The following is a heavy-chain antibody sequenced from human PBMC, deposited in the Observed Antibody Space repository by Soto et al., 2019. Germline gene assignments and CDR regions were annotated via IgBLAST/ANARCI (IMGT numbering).Heavy chain of an antibody. CDR3: AASLYDFWSGYYWAQYYYGMDV. J-gene: IGHJ6*02. CDR2: INAGNGNT. CDR1: GYTFTGYA. Sequence: ASVKVSCKASGYTFTGYAMHWVRQAPGQRLEWMGWINAGNGNTKYSQKFQGRVTITRDTSASTAYIELSSLRSEDTAVYYCAASLYDFWSGYYWAQYYYGMDVWGQGTTVTVSS. D-gene: IGHD3-3*01. V-gene: IGHV1-3*01.